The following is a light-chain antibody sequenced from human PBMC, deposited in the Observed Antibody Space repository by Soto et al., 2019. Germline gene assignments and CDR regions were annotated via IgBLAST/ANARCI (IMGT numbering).Light chain of an antibody. J-gene: IGKJ4*01. CDR2: AES. CDR3: QQYKQWPLT. Sequence: EILLTQFPATLSVSPGERVTLSCRASQGVARTLAWFQQKPGQSPRLLVYAESTRAAGIPDRFSGSGSGTEFTLTISRLQSEDVAVYYCQQYKQWPLTFGGGTRVDIK. CDR1: QGVART. V-gene: IGKV3D-15*01.